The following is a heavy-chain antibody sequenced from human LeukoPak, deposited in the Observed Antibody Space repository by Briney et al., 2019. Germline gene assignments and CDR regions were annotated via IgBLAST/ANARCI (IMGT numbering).Heavy chain of an antibody. CDR1: GFIVTNYA. Sequence: GGSLRLSCAASGFIVTNYAMTWVRQAPGKGLEWVAVVSYDGSKKYYADSAKGRFTISRDNSKNTVYLQMNSLRAEDTAIYYCAKDNWQRLVRGYYGMDVWGQGTTVTVSS. CDR2: VSYDGSKK. D-gene: IGHD6-13*01. CDR3: AKDNWQRLVRGYYGMDV. V-gene: IGHV3-30*18. J-gene: IGHJ6*02.